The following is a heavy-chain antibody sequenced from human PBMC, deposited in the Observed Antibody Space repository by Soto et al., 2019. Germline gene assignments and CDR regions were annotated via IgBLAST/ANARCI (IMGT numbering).Heavy chain of an antibody. Sequence: PSETLSLTCPVSGGSISSYYWSWIRQPPGKGLEWIGYIYYSGSTNYNPSLKSRVTISVDTSKNQLSLKLSSVTAADTAVYYCARRYGYYFDYWGQGTLVTVS. CDR3: ARRYGYYFDY. CDR1: GGSISSYY. CDR2: IYYSGST. D-gene: IGHD4-17*01. J-gene: IGHJ4*02. V-gene: IGHV4-59*08.